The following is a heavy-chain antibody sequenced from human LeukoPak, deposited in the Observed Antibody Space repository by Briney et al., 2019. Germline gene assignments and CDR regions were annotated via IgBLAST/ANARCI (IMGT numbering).Heavy chain of an antibody. D-gene: IGHD3-22*01. V-gene: IGHV6-1*01. J-gene: IGHJ3*02. CDR1: GDSVSSNSAA. CDR3: ARDSGYYPHYAFDI. CDR2: TYYRSKWYN. Sequence: SQTLSLTCAISGDSVSSNSAAWNWIRQSPSRGLEWLGRTYYRSKWYNDYAVSVKSRITINPDTSKNQFSLKLSSVTAADTAVYYCARDSGYYPHYAFDIWGQGTMVTVSS.